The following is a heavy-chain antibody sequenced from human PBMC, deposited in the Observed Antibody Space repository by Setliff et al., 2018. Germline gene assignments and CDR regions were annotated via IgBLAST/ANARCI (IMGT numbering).Heavy chain of an antibody. V-gene: IGHV1-18*01. D-gene: IGHD3-16*01. CDR2: ISPYSGNT. CDR1: GFRFTNFG. CDR3: ARDTLALGDITLFDY. Sequence: ASVKVSCKTSGFRFTNFGFSWVRQAPGQGLEWLGSISPYSGNTNFPQWLQGRVTLTRDTSISTAYMELTGLKYDDTAIYYCARDTLALGDITLFDYWGQGTLVTVSS. J-gene: IGHJ4*02.